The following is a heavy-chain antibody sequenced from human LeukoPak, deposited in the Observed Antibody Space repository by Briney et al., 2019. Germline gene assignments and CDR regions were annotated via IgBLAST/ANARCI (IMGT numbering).Heavy chain of an antibody. Sequence: GASVKVSCKASGYTFTGYYMHWVRQAPGQGLEWMGWINPNSGGTNYAQKFQGRVTMTRDTSISTAYMELSRLGSDDTAVYYCARVMGGLVIAAFDIWGQGTMVTVSS. CDR1: GYTFTGYY. V-gene: IGHV1-2*02. CDR3: ARVMGGLVIAAFDI. J-gene: IGHJ3*02. D-gene: IGHD3-3*01. CDR2: INPNSGGT.